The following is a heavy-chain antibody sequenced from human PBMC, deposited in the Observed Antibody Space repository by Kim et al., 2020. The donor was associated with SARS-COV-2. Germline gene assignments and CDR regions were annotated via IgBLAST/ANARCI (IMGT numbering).Heavy chain of an antibody. V-gene: IGHV3-23*01. D-gene: IGHD2-2*01. CDR1: GFTFSSYA. CDR2: ISGSGGST. J-gene: IGHJ6*03. CDR3: AKEGEGYCSSTSCYYYYYMDV. Sequence: GGSLRLSCAASGFTFSSYAMSWVRQAPGKGLEWVSAISGSGGSTYYADSVKGRFTISRDNSKNTLYLQMYSLRAEDTAVYYCAKEGEGYCSSTSCYYYYYMDVWGKGTTVTVSS.